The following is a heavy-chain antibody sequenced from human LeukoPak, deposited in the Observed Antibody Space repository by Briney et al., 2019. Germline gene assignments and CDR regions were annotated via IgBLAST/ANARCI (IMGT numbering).Heavy chain of an antibody. D-gene: IGHD1-26*01. Sequence: PGGSLRLSCAASGFTFGTYAMSWVRQAPGKGLEWVSAISVSHSTYYADSVKGRFTISRDDSKNTLYLQMNSLRAEDTAVYYCARIVGATWAPAIDYWGQGTLVTVSS. CDR3: ARIVGATWAPAIDY. J-gene: IGHJ4*02. CDR2: ISVSHST. CDR1: GFTFGTYA. V-gene: IGHV3-23*01.